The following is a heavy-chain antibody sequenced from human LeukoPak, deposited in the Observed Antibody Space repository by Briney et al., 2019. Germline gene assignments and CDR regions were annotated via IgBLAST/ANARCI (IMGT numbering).Heavy chain of an antibody. CDR3: ARAVAGCLWY. Sequence: SETLSLTCAVYGGSFSGYYWSWLRQPPGKGLEWTGEINHSGSTNYNPSLKSRVTISVDTSKNQFSLKLSSGTAADTAVYYCARAVAGCLWYWGQGTLVTVSS. CDR2: INHSGST. V-gene: IGHV4-34*01. CDR1: GGSFSGYY. J-gene: IGHJ4*02. D-gene: IGHD6-19*01.